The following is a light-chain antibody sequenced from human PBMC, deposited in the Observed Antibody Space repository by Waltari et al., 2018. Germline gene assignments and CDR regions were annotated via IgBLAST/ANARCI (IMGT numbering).Light chain of an antibody. CDR3: QQRTDWPPLT. Sequence: EIVLTQSPATLSLSPGERATLSCRASQSVGPYLAWCQQKPGQAPRLLISDASYRASGIPARFSGSGSGTDFTLTISSLEPEDFAIYYCQQRTDWPPLTFGGGTKVEIK. CDR2: DAS. CDR1: QSVGPY. J-gene: IGKJ4*01. V-gene: IGKV3-11*01.